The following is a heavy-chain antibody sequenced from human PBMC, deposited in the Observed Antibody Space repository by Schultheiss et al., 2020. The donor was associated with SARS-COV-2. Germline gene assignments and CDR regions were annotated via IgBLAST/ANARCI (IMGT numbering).Heavy chain of an antibody. V-gene: IGHV3-73*01. D-gene: IGHD4-17*01. J-gene: IGHJ4*02. Sequence: GESLKISCAASGFTFSICAMSWVRQASGKGLEWVGRIRSKANSYATAYAASVKGRFTISRDDSKNTLYLQMNSLRAEDTAVYYCARPPDYGDYVGGYWGQGTLVTVSS. CDR1: GFTFSICA. CDR2: IRSKANSYAT. CDR3: ARPPDYGDYVGGY.